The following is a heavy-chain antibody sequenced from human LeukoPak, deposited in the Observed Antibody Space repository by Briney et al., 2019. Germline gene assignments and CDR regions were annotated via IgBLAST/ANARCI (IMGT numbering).Heavy chain of an antibody. D-gene: IGHD5-18*01. CDR1: GGSISSYY. CDR3: ARARVDIAMFTWLNWYFDL. J-gene: IGHJ2*01. V-gene: IGHV4-59*01. CDR2: FHYSGTT. Sequence: SETLSLTCTVSGGSISSYYWSWIRQPPGKGLEWIGYFHYSGTTNYNPSLRSRVTISLDTSKNQFSLKLSSVTAADTAVYYCARARVDIAMFTWLNWYFDLWGRGTLVTVSS.